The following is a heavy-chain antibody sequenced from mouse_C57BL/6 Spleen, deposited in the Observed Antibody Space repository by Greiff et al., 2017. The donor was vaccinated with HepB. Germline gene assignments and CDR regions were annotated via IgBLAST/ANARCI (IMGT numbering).Heavy chain of an antibody. D-gene: IGHD1-1*01. CDR1: GFTFSDYG. Sequence: EVKLVESGGGLVKPGGSLKLSCAASGFTFSDYGMHWVRQAPEKGLEWVAYISSGSSTIYYADTVKGRFTISRDNAKNTLFLQMTSLRSEDTAMYYCARTYGSSQYYFDYWGQGTTLTVSS. J-gene: IGHJ2*01. CDR3: ARTYGSSQYYFDY. CDR2: ISSGSSTI. V-gene: IGHV5-17*01.